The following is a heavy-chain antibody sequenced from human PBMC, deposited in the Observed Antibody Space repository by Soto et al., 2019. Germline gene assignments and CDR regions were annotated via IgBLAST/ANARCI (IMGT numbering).Heavy chain of an antibody. Sequence: GGSLRLSCAASTFTVRSNYMNWVRQAPGKGLEWVSVMYSGGGTSYADSVKGRFTISRDNSINTLYLQMNSLRAEDTAVYFFVRQGSRGYSGYDYSFYDLWGQGTRVTVSS. J-gene: IGHJ5*02. CDR1: TFTVRSNY. CDR2: MYSGGGT. CDR3: VRQGSRGYSGYDYSFYDL. V-gene: IGHV3-66*04. D-gene: IGHD5-12*01.